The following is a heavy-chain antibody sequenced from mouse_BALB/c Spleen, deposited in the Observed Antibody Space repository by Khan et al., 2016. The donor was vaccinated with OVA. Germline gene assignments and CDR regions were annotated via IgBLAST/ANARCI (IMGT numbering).Heavy chain of an antibody. CDR2: INPTSGHT. CDR3: TRDRIDY. J-gene: IGHJ2*01. Sequence: QVQLKQSGAELAKPGASVKMSCKTSGYTFTTYWMHWVKQRPGQGLEWIGYINPTSGHTDYNEKFKDKATLSADKSSSTAYMQLSSLTSEDSAVXYCTRDRIDYWGQGTTLTVSS. V-gene: IGHV1-7*01. CDR1: GYTFTTYW.